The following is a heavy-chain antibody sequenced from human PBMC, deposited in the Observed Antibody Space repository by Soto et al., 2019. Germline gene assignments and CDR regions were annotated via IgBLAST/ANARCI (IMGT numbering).Heavy chain of an antibody. V-gene: IGHV3-23*01. J-gene: IGHJ6*02. CDR1: GFTFSSYA. D-gene: IGHD3-10*01. CDR2: ISGSGGST. CDR3: AKVCVRGAALHYYGMDV. Sequence: GSLRLSCAASGFTFSSYAMSWVRQAPGKGLEWVSAISGSGGSTYYADSVKGRFTISRDNSKNTLYLQMNSLRAEDAAVYYCAKVCVRGAALHYYGMDVWRQGXTVTVYS.